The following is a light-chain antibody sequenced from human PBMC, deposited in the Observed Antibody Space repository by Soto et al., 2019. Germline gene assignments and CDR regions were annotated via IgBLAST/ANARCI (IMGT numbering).Light chain of an antibody. CDR2: DAS. V-gene: IGKV1-5*01. J-gene: IGKJ1*01. Sequence: DIQMTQSPSTLSASVGDRVTITCRASQSISRWLAWFQQKPGKAPRILIFDASTLERGVPSRFSGSGSGTEFTLTISCLQPDHFATYYCHQYNVYLTWTFGQATK. CDR1: QSISRW. CDR3: HQYNVYLTWT.